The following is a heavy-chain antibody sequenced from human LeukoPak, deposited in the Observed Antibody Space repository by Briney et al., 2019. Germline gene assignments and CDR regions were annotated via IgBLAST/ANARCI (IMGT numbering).Heavy chain of an antibody. V-gene: IGHV1-46*01. CDR3: RRDPKVMATTMCFDY. D-gene: IGHD5-24*01. CDR2: INPSGGST. J-gene: IGHJ4*02. CDR1: GYIFTSYY. Sequence: ASVKVSCTAAGYIFTSYYMHWVRQAPGQGLEWMGIINPSGGSTSYAQKSQGRVTMTRDMSTSTVYIELSSLRSEAADVYYCRRDPKVMATTMCFDYGGQGTLVTVSS.